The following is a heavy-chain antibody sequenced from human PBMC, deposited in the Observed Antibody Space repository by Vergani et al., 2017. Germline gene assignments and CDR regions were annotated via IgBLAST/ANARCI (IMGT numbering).Heavy chain of an antibody. CDR2: IWYDGSNK. V-gene: IGHV3-33*01. Sequence: QVQLVESGGGVVQPGRSLRLSCAASGFTFSSYGMHWVRQAPGKGLEWVAVIWYDGSNKYYADSVKGRFTISRDNSKNTLYLQMNSLRAEVTAVYYCARARAAAGTYYYYGMDVWGQGTTVTVSS. CDR1: GFTFSSYG. J-gene: IGHJ6*02. CDR3: ARARAAAGTYYYYGMDV. D-gene: IGHD6-13*01.